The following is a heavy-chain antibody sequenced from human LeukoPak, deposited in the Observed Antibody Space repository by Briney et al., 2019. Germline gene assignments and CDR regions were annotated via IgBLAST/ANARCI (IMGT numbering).Heavy chain of an antibody. D-gene: IGHD6-25*01. Sequence: PSETLSLTCTVSGGSISSYYWSWIRQPPGKGLEWIANIYHTGSTNYNPSLSSRVTISIDTAKNQFSLKLTSVTAADTAVYYCARRGRNSSGWQDYLWDQGTLVTVSS. CDR1: GGSISSYY. CDR3: ARRGRNSSGWQDYL. V-gene: IGHV4-59*01. J-gene: IGHJ4*02. CDR2: IYHTGST.